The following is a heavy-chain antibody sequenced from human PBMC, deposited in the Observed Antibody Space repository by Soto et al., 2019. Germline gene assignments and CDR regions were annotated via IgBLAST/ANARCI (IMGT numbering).Heavy chain of an antibody. V-gene: IGHV4-59*01. D-gene: IGHD3-22*01. CDR1: GGSISSYY. J-gene: IGHJ4*02. Sequence: SETLSLTCKVSGGSISSYYWSWIRQPPGKGLEWIGYIYYSGSTNYNPSLKSRVTISVDTSKNQFSLKLSSVTAADTAVYYCARVGYYYDSSGYYLSLYFDYWGQGTLVTVSS. CDR2: IYYSGST. CDR3: ARVGYYYDSSGYYLSLYFDY.